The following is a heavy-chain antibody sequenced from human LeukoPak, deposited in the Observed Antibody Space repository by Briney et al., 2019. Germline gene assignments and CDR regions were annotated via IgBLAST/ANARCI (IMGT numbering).Heavy chain of an antibody. Sequence: GASVKVSCKASGYTFTGYYMHWVRQAPGQGLEWMGWINPNSVGTNYAQKFQGRVTMTGDTSTSTAYMELSSLRSDDTARYFCARDSSTWYSDYYYYMDVWGKGTTVTVSS. V-gene: IGHV1-2*02. J-gene: IGHJ6*03. CDR1: GYTFTGYY. D-gene: IGHD2/OR15-2a*01. CDR3: ARDSSTWYSDYYYYMDV. CDR2: INPNSVGT.